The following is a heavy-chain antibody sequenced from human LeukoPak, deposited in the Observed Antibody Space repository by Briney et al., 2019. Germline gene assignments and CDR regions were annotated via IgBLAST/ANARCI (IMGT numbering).Heavy chain of an antibody. CDR2: ISNNGGYT. J-gene: IGHJ4*02. Sequence: GGSLRLSCAASGFTFSSSAMSWVRQAPGKGLEWVSAISNNGGYTYYADSVQGRFTISRDNSKSTLCLQMNSLRAEDTAVYYCARSPLRWQWLTAAGYFDYWGQGTLVTVSS. CDR1: GFTFSSSA. V-gene: IGHV3-23*01. D-gene: IGHD6-19*01. CDR3: ARSPLRWQWLTAAGYFDY.